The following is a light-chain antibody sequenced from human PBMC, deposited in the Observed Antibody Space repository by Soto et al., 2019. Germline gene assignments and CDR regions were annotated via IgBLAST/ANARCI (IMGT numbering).Light chain of an antibody. CDR1: SSDVGSYNL. Sequence: QSALTQPASVSGSPGQSITISCTGTSSDVGSYNLVSWYQQHPGKAPKLMIYEVSKRPSGVSNRFSGSKSGSTASLTISGLQAEDEADYYCCSYVVSGTFFGTGTKVTVL. CDR2: EVS. CDR3: CSYVVSGTF. J-gene: IGLJ1*01. V-gene: IGLV2-23*02.